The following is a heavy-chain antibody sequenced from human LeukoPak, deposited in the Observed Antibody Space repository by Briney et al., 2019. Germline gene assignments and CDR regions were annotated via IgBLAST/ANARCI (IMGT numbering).Heavy chain of an antibody. CDR2: IYYSGST. CDR1: GGSISSHY. Sequence: SETLSLTCTVSGGSISSHYWSWIRQPPGKGLEWIGYIYYSGSTNYNPSLKSRVTISVDTSKNQFSLKLSSVTAADRAVYYCARVLTDYYDSSGYSPWGQGTLVTVSS. J-gene: IGHJ5*02. D-gene: IGHD3-22*01. V-gene: IGHV4-59*11. CDR3: ARVLTDYYDSSGYSP.